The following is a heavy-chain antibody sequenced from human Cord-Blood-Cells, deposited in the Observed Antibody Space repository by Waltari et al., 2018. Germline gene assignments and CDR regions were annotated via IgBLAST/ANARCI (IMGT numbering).Heavy chain of an antibody. D-gene: IGHD5-12*01. CDR2: IWYDGSNK. Sequence: QVQLVEYGGGVVQPGRSMRLSCASSGVTFSSYGMHWVRQAPGKGLEWVAVIWYDGSNKYYADSVKGRFTISRDNSKNTLYLQMNSLRAEDTAVYYCARGYSGYDPYYFDYWGQGTLVTVSS. CDR1: GVTFSSYG. J-gene: IGHJ4*02. CDR3: ARGYSGYDPYYFDY. V-gene: IGHV3-33*01.